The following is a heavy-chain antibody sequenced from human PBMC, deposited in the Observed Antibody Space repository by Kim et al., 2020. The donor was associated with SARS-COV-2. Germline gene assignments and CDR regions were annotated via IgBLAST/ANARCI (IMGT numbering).Heavy chain of an antibody. CDR1: GFTFSSYA. CDR3: ARGVAAAGIWGWYFDL. D-gene: IGHD6-13*01. J-gene: IGHJ2*01. Sequence: GGSLRLSCAASGFTFSSYAMHWVRQAPGKGLEWVAVISYDGSNKYYADSVKGRFTISRDNSKNTLYLQMNSLRAEDTAVYYCARGVAAAGIWGWYFDLWGRGTLVTVPS. V-gene: IGHV3-30-3*01. CDR2: ISYDGSNK.